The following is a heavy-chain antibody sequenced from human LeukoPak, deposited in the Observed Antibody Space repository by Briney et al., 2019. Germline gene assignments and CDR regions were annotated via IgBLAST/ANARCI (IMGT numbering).Heavy chain of an antibody. V-gene: IGHV3-74*01. CDR2: INSDGSSA. J-gene: IGHJ6*02. Sequence: PGGSLSLSCDASGFSFSSYWMHWVRQAPGKGLVWVSRINSDGSSATYADSVKGRFTTSSANAKHTLYLQMTSLSAEDTAVYFCARGGARRGYYTMDVWGPGTTVSVSS. CDR1: GFSFSSYW. D-gene: IGHD1-26*01. CDR3: ARGGARRGYYTMDV.